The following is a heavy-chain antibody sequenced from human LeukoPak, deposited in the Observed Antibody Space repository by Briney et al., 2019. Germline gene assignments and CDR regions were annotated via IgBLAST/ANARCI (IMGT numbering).Heavy chain of an antibody. V-gene: IGHV4-39*01. CDR2: IYYSGST. D-gene: IGHD3-22*01. CDR3: ARTPSGYLANWFDP. Sequence: SETLSLTCTVSGGSISSSSYYWGWLRQPPGTGLEWIGSIYYSGSTYYNPSLKSRVTISVDTSKNQFSLKLSSVTAADTAVYYCARTPSGYLANWFDPWGQGTLVTVSS. J-gene: IGHJ5*02. CDR1: GGSISSSSYY.